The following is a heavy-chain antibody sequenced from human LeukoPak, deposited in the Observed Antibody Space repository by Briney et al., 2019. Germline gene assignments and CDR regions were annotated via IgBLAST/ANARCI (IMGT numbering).Heavy chain of an antibody. CDR2: INAGNGNT. CDR3: ARARSLEWLLSRYFDY. CDR1: GYTFTSYA. D-gene: IGHD3-3*01. J-gene: IGHJ4*02. V-gene: IGHV1-3*03. Sequence: ASVKVSCKASGYTFTSYAMHWVRQAPGQRLEWMGWINAGNGNTKYSQEFQGRVTITRDTSASTAYMELSSLRSEDMAVYYCARARSLEWLLSRYFDYWGQGTLVTVSS.